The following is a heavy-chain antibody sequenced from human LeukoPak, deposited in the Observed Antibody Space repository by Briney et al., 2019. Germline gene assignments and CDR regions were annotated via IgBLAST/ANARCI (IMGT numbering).Heavy chain of an antibody. V-gene: IGHV4-38-2*02. J-gene: IGHJ6*03. CDR1: GYSISSGYY. CDR3: ARVTSGSYGYYYYMDV. CDR2: IYNSGST. D-gene: IGHD1-26*01. Sequence: SETLSLTCTVSGYSISSGYYWGWIRQPPGKGLEWIGSIYNSGSTNYNPSLKSRVTISVDTSKNQFSLKLSSVTAANTAVYYCARVTSGSYGYYYYMDVWGKGTTVTVSS.